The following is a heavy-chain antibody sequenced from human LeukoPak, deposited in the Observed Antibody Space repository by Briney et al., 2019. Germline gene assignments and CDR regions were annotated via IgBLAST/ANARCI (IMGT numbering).Heavy chain of an antibody. J-gene: IGHJ3*02. CDR2: IWYDGSDK. Sequence: PGRSLRLSCAASGFTFSSHGMHWVRQAPGKGLEWVAVIWYDGSDKYYADSVKGRFTISRDNSKNTLYLQMTSLRADDTAVYYCAREAAFDMWGQGTMVTVSS. CDR3: AREAAFDM. CDR1: GFTFSSHG. V-gene: IGHV3-33*01.